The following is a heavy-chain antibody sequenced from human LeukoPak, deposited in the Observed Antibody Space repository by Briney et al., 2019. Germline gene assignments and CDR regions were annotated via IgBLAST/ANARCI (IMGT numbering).Heavy chain of an antibody. Sequence: PTASVKVSCKASGYTFSSYGISWVRQAPGQGLEWMGWISAYNGNTNYAQKLQGRVTMTTDTSTSTAYMELRSLRSDDTAVYYCARSSWTDIVDTTSETNFDYWGQGTLVTVSS. CDR3: ARSSWTDIVDTTSETNFDY. CDR1: GYTFSSYG. CDR2: ISAYNGNT. V-gene: IGHV1-18*01. J-gene: IGHJ4*02. D-gene: IGHD5-12*01.